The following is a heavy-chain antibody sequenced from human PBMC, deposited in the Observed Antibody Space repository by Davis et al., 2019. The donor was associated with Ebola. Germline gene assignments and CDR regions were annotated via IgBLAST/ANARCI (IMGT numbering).Heavy chain of an antibody. V-gene: IGHV6-1*01. CDR1: GDSVSSNSVA. J-gene: IGHJ4*02. CDR3: AAQTGTIPFDY. D-gene: IGHD1/OR15-1a*01. CDR2: TYQRSKWYY. Sequence: SETLSLTCAISGDSVSSNSVAWNWIRQSPSRGLEWLGRTYQRSKWYYDYGPSVESRITISPDTSKNQFSLQLNSVTPEDTAVYYCAAQTGTIPFDYWGQGTLVTVSS.